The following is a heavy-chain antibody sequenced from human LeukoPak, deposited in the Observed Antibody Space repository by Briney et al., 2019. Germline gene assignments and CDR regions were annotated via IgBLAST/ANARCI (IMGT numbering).Heavy chain of an antibody. CDR1: GFTFSSYA. J-gene: IGHJ4*02. CDR2: ISGSGGST. Sequence: GGPLRLSCAASGFTFSSYAMSWVRQAPGKGLEWVSAISGSGGSTYYADSVKGRFTISRDNSKNTLYLQMNSLRAEDTAVYYCAKDSYSWFGELIGDFDYWGQGTLVTVSS. V-gene: IGHV3-23*01. CDR3: AKDSYSWFGELIGDFDY. D-gene: IGHD3-10*01.